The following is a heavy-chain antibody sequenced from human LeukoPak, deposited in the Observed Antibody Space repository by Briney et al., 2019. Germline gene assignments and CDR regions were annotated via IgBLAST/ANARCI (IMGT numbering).Heavy chain of an antibody. CDR1: GFTSSSYA. Sequence: GGSLRLSCAASGFTSSSYAMSWVRQAPGKGLEWVSAISGSGGSTYYADSVKGRFTISRDNSKNTLYLQMNSLRAEDTAVYYCANLNSSGYYSFDYWGQGTLVTVSS. CDR2: ISGSGGST. J-gene: IGHJ4*02. CDR3: ANLNSSGYYSFDY. D-gene: IGHD3-22*01. V-gene: IGHV3-23*01.